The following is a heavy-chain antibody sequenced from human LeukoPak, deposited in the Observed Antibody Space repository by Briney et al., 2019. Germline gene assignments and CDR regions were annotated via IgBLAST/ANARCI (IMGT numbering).Heavy chain of an antibody. CDR2: IIPIFGTA. J-gene: IGHJ4*02. CDR3: ARAPRSGYSGYDHRGYFDY. CDR1: GYTFTSYG. Sequence: SVKVSCKASGYTFTSYGISWVRQAPGQGLEWMGGIIPIFGTANYAQKFQGRVTITADESTSTAYMELSSLRSEDTAVYYCARAPRSGYSGYDHRGYFDYWGQGTLVTVSS. V-gene: IGHV1-69*13. D-gene: IGHD5-12*01.